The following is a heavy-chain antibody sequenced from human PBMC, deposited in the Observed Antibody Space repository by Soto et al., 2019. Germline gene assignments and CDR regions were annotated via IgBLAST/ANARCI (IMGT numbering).Heavy chain of an antibody. Sequence: ASVKVSCKVSGYTLTELSMHWVRQAPGKGLEWMGGFDPEDGETTYAQKFQGRVTMTEDTSTDTAYMELSSLRSEDTAMYYCASSRKIGAAASYYYYYYMDVWGKGTTVTVSS. CDR2: FDPEDGET. CDR3: ASSRKIGAAASYYYYYYMDV. V-gene: IGHV1-24*01. J-gene: IGHJ6*03. D-gene: IGHD2-2*01. CDR1: GYTLTELS.